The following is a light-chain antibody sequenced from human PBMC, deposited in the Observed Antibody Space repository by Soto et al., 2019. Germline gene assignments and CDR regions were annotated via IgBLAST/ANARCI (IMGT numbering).Light chain of an antibody. CDR1: QGTNNY. CDR2: AAS. CDR3: QQLNSYPYT. V-gene: IGKV1-9*01. J-gene: IGKJ2*01. Sequence: DIPLTQSPSFLSASVGDRVTITCRASQGTNNYLAWYQQQPGKAPKVLIYAASTLQSGVPSRFSGSGSGTEFTLTISSLQTEDFATYYCQQLNSYPYTFGQGTKLENK.